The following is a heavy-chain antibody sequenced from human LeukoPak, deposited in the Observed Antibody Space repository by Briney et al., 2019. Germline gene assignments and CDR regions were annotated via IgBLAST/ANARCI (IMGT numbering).Heavy chain of an antibody. CDR1: GFTFSSYE. D-gene: IGHD2-15*01. Sequence: PGGSLRLSCAASGFTFSSYEMNWVRQAPGKGLEWVAVISYDGSNKYYADSVKGRFTISRDNSKNTLYLQMNSLRAEDTAVYYCAKSPRYCSGGSCYDLDYWGQGTLVTVSS. V-gene: IGHV3-30*18. CDR2: ISYDGSNK. CDR3: AKSPRYCSGGSCYDLDY. J-gene: IGHJ4*02.